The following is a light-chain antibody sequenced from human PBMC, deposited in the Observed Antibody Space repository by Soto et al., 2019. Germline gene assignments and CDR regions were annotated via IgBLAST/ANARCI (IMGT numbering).Light chain of an antibody. CDR1: QSVSYN. J-gene: IGKJ4*01. Sequence: EIVLTQSPATLSVSPGESATLSCRASQSVSYNLAWYQQRPGQPPRLLIYSASTRATSVPARFSGSGSGTDFTLTISSLQPEDSAVYYCRQYNNWPPLTFDGGTKVEI. CDR2: SAS. CDR3: RQYNNWPPLT. V-gene: IGKV3-15*01.